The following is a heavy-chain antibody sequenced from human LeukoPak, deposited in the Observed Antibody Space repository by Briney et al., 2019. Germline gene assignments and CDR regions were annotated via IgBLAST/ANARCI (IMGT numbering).Heavy chain of an antibody. CDR1: GGSISSYY. CDR2: NYTSGST. V-gene: IGHV4-4*07. D-gene: IGHD3-22*01. Sequence: SETLSLTCTVSGGSISSYYWSWIRQPAGKGLEWIGRNYTSGSTNYNPSLKSRVTMSVDTSKNQFSLKLSSVTAADTAVYYCARDLRYYYDSSGYLDWFDPWGQGPLVTVSS. CDR3: ARDLRYYYDSSGYLDWFDP. J-gene: IGHJ5*02.